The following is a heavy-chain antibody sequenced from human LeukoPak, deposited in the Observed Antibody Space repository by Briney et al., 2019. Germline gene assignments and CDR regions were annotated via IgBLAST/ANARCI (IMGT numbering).Heavy chain of an antibody. D-gene: IGHD6-6*01. CDR1: GFTFNRFY. V-gene: IGHV3-64D*06. Sequence: GGSLRLSCSASGFTFNRFYLHWVRQAPGKGLEFVSRISSNGATTYYADSVKGRFTISRDNSKNTLYLQMSSLRADDTAVYYCVKDRSIAAPNNDFFDSWGQGALVTVSS. CDR3: VKDRSIAAPNNDFFDS. CDR2: ISSNGATT. J-gene: IGHJ4*02.